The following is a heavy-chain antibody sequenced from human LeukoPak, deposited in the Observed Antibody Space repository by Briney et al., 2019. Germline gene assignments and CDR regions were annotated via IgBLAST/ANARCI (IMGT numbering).Heavy chain of an antibody. Sequence: ASVKVSCKASGYTFTSSYINWVRQAPGQRLEWMGWISAYNGRTNYAQKFQGRVSMTTDSSTSTAYMDLTSLRSDDTAVYYCARGGTYYPCIDYWGQGTLVTVSS. D-gene: IGHD1-26*01. V-gene: IGHV1-18*01. CDR1: GYTFTSSY. CDR3: ARGGTYYPCIDY. CDR2: ISAYNGRT. J-gene: IGHJ4*02.